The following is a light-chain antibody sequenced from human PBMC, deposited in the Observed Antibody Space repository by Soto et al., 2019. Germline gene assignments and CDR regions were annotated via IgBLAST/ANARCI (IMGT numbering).Light chain of an antibody. CDR3: QQHQSYWS. CDR2: DAS. V-gene: IGKV1-5*01. CDR1: QTISSW. J-gene: IGKJ1*01. Sequence: EIQMTQSPSTLSVSEGERVTITCRASQTISSWLAWYQQKPGKAPKLLIHDASSLQSGVASRFSGSGSGKEFTLTFSSLQPADFATYYCQQHQSYWSFGQGTKVDIK.